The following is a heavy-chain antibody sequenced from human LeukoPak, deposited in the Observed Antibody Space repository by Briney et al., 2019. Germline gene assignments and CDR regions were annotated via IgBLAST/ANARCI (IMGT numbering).Heavy chain of an antibody. J-gene: IGHJ6*03. V-gene: IGHV1-8*01. CDR2: MNPNSGNT. CDR1: GYTFTSYD. Sequence: GASVKVSCKASGYTFTSYDINWVRQATGQGLEWMGWMNPNSGNTGYAQKVQGRVTMTRNTSISTAYMELSSLRSEDTAVYYCARTESVDCSSTSCSYYYYYYYMDVWGKGTTVTVSS. D-gene: IGHD2-2*01. CDR3: ARTESVDCSSTSCSYYYYYYYMDV.